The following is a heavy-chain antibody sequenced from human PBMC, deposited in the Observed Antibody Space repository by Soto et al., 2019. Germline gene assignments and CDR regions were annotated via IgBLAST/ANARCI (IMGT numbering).Heavy chain of an antibody. CDR1: GDTFSSYA. J-gene: IGHJ6*02. CDR3: ARDGSGYRSRASPMDV. Sequence: QVQLVQSGAEVKTPGSSVKVSCKASGDTFSSYAISWVRQAPGHGLEWMGGIIPIFGTANYAQKFQGRVTITADESTSTAYIELSSLRSEDTAVYYCARDGSGYRSRASPMDVWGQGTTVTVSS. V-gene: IGHV1-69*01. D-gene: IGHD3-22*01. CDR2: IIPIFGTA.